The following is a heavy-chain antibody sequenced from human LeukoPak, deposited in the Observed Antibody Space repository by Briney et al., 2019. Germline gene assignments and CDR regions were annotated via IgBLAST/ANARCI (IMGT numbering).Heavy chain of an antibody. CDR2: ISSSGSTI. CDR1: GFTFSDYY. D-gene: IGHD2-21*02. V-gene: IGHV3-11*04. CDR3: ANLPPVTSYFDY. Sequence: KPGGSLRLSCAASGFTFSDYYMSWIRQAPGKGLEWVSYISSSGSTIYYADSVKGRFTISRDNAKNSLYLQMNSLRAEDTAVYYCANLPPVTSYFDYWGQGTLVTVSS. J-gene: IGHJ4*02.